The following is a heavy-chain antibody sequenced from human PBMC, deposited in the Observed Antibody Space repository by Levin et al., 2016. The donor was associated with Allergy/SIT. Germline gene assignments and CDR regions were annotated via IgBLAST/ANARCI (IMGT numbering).Heavy chain of an antibody. Sequence: WIRQPPGKGLEWIGYIYYSGSTNYNPSLKSRVTISVDTSKNQFSLKLSSVTAADTAVYYCARDHSSSFKVSGMDVWGQGTTVTVSS. CDR2: IYYSGST. V-gene: IGHV4-59*01. D-gene: IGHD6-13*01. CDR3: ARDHSSSFKVSGMDV. J-gene: IGHJ6*02.